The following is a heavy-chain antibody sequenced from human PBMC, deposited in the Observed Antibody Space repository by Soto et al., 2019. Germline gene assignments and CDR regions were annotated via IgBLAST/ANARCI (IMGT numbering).Heavy chain of an antibody. CDR1: GGSISSYY. CDR3: ASHSSHWPFFDF. J-gene: IGHJ4*02. Sequence: SETLSLTCTVSGGSISSYYWSWIRQPPGKGLEWIGYIYYTGLSNSNPSLNSRVTMSVDTSKNQFSLKLSSVTAADTAVYYCASHSSHWPFFDFWGQGTLVT. V-gene: IGHV4-59*01. CDR2: IYYTGLS. D-gene: IGHD6-13*01.